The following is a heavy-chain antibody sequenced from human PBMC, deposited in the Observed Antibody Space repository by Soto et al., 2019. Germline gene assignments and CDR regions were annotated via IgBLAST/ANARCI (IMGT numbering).Heavy chain of an antibody. Sequence: QLQLQESGPGLVKPSETLSLTCTVSGGSISSSSYYWGWIRQPPGKGLEWIGSIYYSGSTYYNPSLKSRVTISVDTSKNQFSLKLSSVTAADTAVYYCARQGWIAVAGTVSPTPMGEVVENWFDPWGQGTLVTVSS. CDR2: IYYSGST. CDR3: ARQGWIAVAGTVSPTPMGEVVENWFDP. J-gene: IGHJ5*02. D-gene: IGHD6-19*01. V-gene: IGHV4-39*01. CDR1: GGSISSSSYY.